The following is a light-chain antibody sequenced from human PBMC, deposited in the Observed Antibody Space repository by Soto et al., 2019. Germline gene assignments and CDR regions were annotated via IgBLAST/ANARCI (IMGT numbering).Light chain of an antibody. CDR3: QQSHSSPYT. CDR2: AAS. Sequence: DIQMTQSPSSLSASVGDTVTITCRASQSIGNYLNWYQHKPGKAPNLLIYAASSLQSGVPSRFSGSGSGTDFTLTINSLQPEDFATYYCQQSHSSPYTFGQGTKLEIK. V-gene: IGKV1-39*01. J-gene: IGKJ2*01. CDR1: QSIGNY.